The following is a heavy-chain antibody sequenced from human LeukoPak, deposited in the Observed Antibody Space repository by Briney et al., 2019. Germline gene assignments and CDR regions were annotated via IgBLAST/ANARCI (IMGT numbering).Heavy chain of an antibody. J-gene: IGHJ3*02. CDR3: ARSITVVRGPDTFDI. D-gene: IGHD3-10*01. V-gene: IGHV3-21*06. CDR2: ISSGGTYI. Sequence: GGSLRLSCAASGFTFRSYSMNWVRQAPGKGLEWVSSISSGGTYIFYADSVKGRFTVSRDNAKNSLYLQMNSLRAEDTAVYYCARSITVVRGPDTFDIWGQGTMVTVSS. CDR1: GFTFRSYS.